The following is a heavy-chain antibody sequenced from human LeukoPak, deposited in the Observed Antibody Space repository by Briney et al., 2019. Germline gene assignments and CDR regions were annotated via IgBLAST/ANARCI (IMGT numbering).Heavy chain of an antibody. D-gene: IGHD3-9*01. CDR2: IRSKAYGGTT. V-gene: IGHV3-49*04. J-gene: IGHJ6*03. CDR3: TRDGGLRYFDWLLSTSDLDMDV. Sequence: GGSLRLSCTASGFTFGDYAMSWVRQAPGKGLEWVGFIRSKAYGGTTEYAASVKGRFTISRDDSKSIAYLQMNSLKTEDTAVYYCTRDGGLRYFDWLLSTSDLDMDVWGKGTTVTISS. CDR1: GFTFGDYA.